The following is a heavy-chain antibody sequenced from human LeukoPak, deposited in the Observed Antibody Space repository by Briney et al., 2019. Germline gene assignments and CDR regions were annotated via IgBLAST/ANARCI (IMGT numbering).Heavy chain of an antibody. CDR2: IYYTGIT. J-gene: IGHJ3*02. V-gene: IGHV4-59*02. CDR1: GGSVNSYY. Sequence: SETLSLTCTVSGGSVNSYYWSWIRQPPGKGLEWIGYIYYTGITNYNASLKSRVTISVDTSKNQLSLTLNSMTAADTAVYYCARDSDEALDIWGQGTMVTVSS. CDR3: ARDSDEALDI.